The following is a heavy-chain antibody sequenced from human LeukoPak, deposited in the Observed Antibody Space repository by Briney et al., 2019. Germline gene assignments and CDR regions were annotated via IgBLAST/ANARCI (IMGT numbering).Heavy chain of an antibody. CDR3: ARGSLRYFEWLNCFDY. J-gene: IGHJ4*02. V-gene: IGHV4-59*01. CDR2: IYYSGST. CDR1: GGSISSYY. Sequence: SETLSLTCTVSGGSISSYYWSWIRQPPGKGLEWIGYIYYSGSTNYNPSLKSRVTISVDTSKNQFSLKLSSVTAADTAVYYCARGSLRYFEWLNCFDYWGQGTLVTVSS. D-gene: IGHD3-9*01.